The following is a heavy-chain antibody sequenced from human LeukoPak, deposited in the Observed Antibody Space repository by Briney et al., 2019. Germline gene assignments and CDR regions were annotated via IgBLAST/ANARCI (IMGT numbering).Heavy chain of an antibody. CDR3: ARQGSWFDP. V-gene: IGHV4-39*01. CDR2: IYYSGST. J-gene: IGHJ5*02. Sequence: GSLRLSCAASGFTFSSYSMNWVRQAPGKGLEWIGSIYYSGSTYYNPSLKSRVTISVDTSKNQFSLKLSSVTAADTAVYYCARQGSWFDPWGQGTLVTVSS. CDR1: GFTFSSYSMN.